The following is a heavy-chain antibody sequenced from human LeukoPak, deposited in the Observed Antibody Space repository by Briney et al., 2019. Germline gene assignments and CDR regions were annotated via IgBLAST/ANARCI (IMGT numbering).Heavy chain of an antibody. V-gene: IGHV3-7*01. CDR3: AREDSSGWAGVAFDI. CDR1: GFTFSSYW. D-gene: IGHD6-19*01. J-gene: IGHJ3*02. CDR2: IKQDGSEK. Sequence: PGGSLRLSCAASGFTFSSYWMSWVRQAPGKGLEWVANIKQDGSEKYYVDSVKGRFTISRDNAKNSLYLQMNSLRAEDTAVYYCAREDSSGWAGVAFDIWGQGTMVTVSS.